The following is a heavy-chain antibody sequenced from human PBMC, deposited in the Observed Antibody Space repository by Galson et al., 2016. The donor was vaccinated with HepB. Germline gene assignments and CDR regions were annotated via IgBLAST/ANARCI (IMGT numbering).Heavy chain of an antibody. V-gene: IGHV3-48*03. CDR1: GFTFSRYE. Sequence: SLRLSCAASGFTFSRYEMNWVRQAPGKGLEWVSYISRSGTTIYYADSVKGRFTISSDNAKNSLSLQMNSLRAEDTAVYYCAREPVRLDDLLTGPPKNPDYWGQGTLVTVSS. J-gene: IGHJ4*02. CDR3: AREPVRLDDLLTGPPKNPDY. D-gene: IGHD3-9*01. CDR2: ISRSGTTI.